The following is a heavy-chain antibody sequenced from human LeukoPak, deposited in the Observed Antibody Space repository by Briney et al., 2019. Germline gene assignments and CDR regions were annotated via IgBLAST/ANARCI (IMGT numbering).Heavy chain of an antibody. Sequence: PGGSLRLSCAASGFTFSSYAMHWVRQAPGKGLEWVAVISYDGSNKYYADSVKGRFTISRDDSKNTLYLQMNSLRAEDTAVYYCARDFLIDDSSGYSSIFDYWGRGTLVTVSS. D-gene: IGHD3-22*01. CDR3: ARDFLIDDSSGYSSIFDY. J-gene: IGHJ4*02. CDR2: ISYDGSNK. V-gene: IGHV3-30*04. CDR1: GFTFSSYA.